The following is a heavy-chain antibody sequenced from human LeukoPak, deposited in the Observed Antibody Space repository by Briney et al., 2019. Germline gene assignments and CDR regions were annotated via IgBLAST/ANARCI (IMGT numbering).Heavy chain of an antibody. D-gene: IGHD3-3*01. Sequence: ASVKVSCKASGYTFTSYDINWVRQATGQGLEWMGWMNPNSGNTGYAQKFQGRVTMTRNTSISTAYMELSSLRSEDTAVYYCARAVYDRITIFGVGYYYYYGMDVWGQGTTVTVSS. CDR1: GYTFTSYD. J-gene: IGHJ6*02. V-gene: IGHV1-8*01. CDR3: ARAVYDRITIFGVGYYYYYGMDV. CDR2: MNPNSGNT.